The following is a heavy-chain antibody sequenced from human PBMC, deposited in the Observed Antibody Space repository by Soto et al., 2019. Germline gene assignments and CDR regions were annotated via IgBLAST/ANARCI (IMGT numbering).Heavy chain of an antibody. CDR2: IKEAGRET. Sequence: EVQLVESGGGLVQPGGSLRLSCAASGFTFSNYWMSWVRQAPGKGLEWLANIKEAGRETNYVESVKGRFTISRDNAKNSLYLQINILRAEDTAVFYCARERPSGLVDLDYSGQGTLVTVSS. D-gene: IGHD3-9*01. V-gene: IGHV3-7*01. J-gene: IGHJ4*02. CDR1: GFTFSNYW. CDR3: ARERPSGLVDLDY.